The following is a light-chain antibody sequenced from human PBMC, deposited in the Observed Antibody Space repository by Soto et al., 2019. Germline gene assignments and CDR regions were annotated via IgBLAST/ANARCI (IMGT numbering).Light chain of an antibody. CDR1: SSNIGSNT. Sequence: QSVLTQPPSASGTPGQRVTISCSGSSSNIGSNTVNWYQQVPGTAPKLLIYSNNRRPSGVPDRFSGSKSGTSASLAISGLQSEDEADYYCAAWDDSLNGGGVFGGGTKLTVL. J-gene: IGLJ2*01. CDR2: SNN. CDR3: AAWDDSLNGGGV. V-gene: IGLV1-44*01.